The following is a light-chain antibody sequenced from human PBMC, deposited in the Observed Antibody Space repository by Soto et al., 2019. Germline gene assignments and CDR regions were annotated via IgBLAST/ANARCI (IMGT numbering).Light chain of an antibody. CDR2: ASS. J-gene: IGLJ3*02. Sequence: QSMLTQPPSVSGAPGQRVTISCTGSSSNIGAGYDVHWYQQLPGTAPKLLIYASSIRPSGVPDRFSGSKSDTSASLAITGLQAEDEADYYCQSYDTSLSGSRVFGGGTKLTVL. V-gene: IGLV1-40*01. CDR3: QSYDTSLSGSRV. CDR1: SSNIGAGYD.